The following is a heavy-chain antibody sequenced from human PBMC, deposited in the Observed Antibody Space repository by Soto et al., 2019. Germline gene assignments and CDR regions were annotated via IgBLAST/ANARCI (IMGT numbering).Heavy chain of an antibody. CDR3: AIVNDDILTGDYYFAS. Sequence: QVQLVQSGAEVKKPGSSVKVSCKASGGTFSSYTISWVRQAPGQGLEWMGRIIPILGIANYAQKFQGTITITADKSTSTSYMELSSLRSEDTSVYYCAIVNDDILTGDYYFASRGQGTLVTVSS. D-gene: IGHD3-9*01. CDR1: GGTFSSYT. J-gene: IGHJ4*02. V-gene: IGHV1-69*02. CDR2: IIPILGIA.